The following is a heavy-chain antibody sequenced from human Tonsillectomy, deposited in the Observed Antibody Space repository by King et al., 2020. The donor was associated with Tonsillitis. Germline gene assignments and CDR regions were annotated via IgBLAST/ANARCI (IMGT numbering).Heavy chain of an antibody. CDR2: INPNTGGT. CDR3: AVGNWFDP. CDR1: GYTFTGYF. V-gene: IGHV1-2*02. Sequence: QLVQSGAEVQKPGASVKVSCGTSGYTFTGYFIHWVRQAPGQGLEWMGWINPNTGGTNYAHNFQGRVTMTRDTSISTAYMDLSRPTSDDTAVYYCAVGNWFDPWGQGTLVTVSS. J-gene: IGHJ5*02.